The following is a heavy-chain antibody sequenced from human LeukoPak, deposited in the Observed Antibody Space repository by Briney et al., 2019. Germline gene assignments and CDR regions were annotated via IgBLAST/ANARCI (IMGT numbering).Heavy chain of an antibody. V-gene: IGHV3-23*01. CDR1: GFTLSSYA. CDR3: AAEKVVVVPAASKEDY. D-gene: IGHD2-2*01. J-gene: IGHJ4*02. Sequence: GGSLRLSCAASGFTLSSYAMSWVRQAPGKGLEWVSAISGSGGSTYYADSVKGRFTISRDNSKNTLYLQMNSLRAEDTAVYYCAAEKVVVVPAASKEDYWGQGTLVTVSS. CDR2: ISGSGGST.